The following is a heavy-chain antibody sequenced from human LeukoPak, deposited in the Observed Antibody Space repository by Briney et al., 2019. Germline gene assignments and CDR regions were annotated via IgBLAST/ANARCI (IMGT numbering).Heavy chain of an antibody. D-gene: IGHD3-22*01. CDR1: GYTSTSYD. J-gene: IGHJ6*02. Sequence: ASVKVSCKASGYTSTSYDINWVRQATGQGLEWMGWMNPNSGNTGYAQKFQGRVTMTRNTSISTAYMELSSLRSEDTAVYYCARAGYYDSSGYYFPVLHYYYGMDVWGQGTTVTVSS. CDR2: MNPNSGNT. V-gene: IGHV1-8*01. CDR3: ARAGYYDSSGYYFPVLHYYYGMDV.